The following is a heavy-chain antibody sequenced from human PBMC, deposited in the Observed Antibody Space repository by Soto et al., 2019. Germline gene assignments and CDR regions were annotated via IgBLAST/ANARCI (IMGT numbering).Heavy chain of an antibody. Sequence: QLQLQESGPGLVKPSETLSLTCTVSGGSISSSSYYWGWIRQPLGKGLEWIGSIYYSGSTYYNPSLQSRVTISVDTSQNQFSLTLGCVTAADTAVYYCVRGRASGPIDYWGQGTLVTVSS. CDR3: VRGRASGPIDY. CDR1: GGSISSSSYY. CDR2: IYYSGST. J-gene: IGHJ4*02. D-gene: IGHD3-10*01. V-gene: IGHV4-39*01.